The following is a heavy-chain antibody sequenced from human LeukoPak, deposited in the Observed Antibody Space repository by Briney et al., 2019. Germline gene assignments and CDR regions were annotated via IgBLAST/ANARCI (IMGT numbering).Heavy chain of an antibody. J-gene: IGHJ4*02. CDR2: TYYRSKWYN. CDR3: ARAHEGNWNDLGCLDY. D-gene: IGHD1-1*01. V-gene: IGHV6-1*01. Sequence: SQTLSLTCAISGDSVSSNSPAWNWIRQSPSRGLEWLGRTYYRSKWYNDYAVSVKSRITIIPDTSKYQFYLQLNSVTPEDTAVYYGARAHEGNWNDLGCLDYWGQGTLVTVSS. CDR1: GDSVSSNSPA.